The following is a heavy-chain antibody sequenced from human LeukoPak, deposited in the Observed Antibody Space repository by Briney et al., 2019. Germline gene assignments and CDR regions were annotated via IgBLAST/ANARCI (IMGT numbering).Heavy chain of an antibody. Sequence: ASVKVSCKASGYTFTSYAMHWVRQAPGQRLEWMGWINAGNGNTKYSQEFQGRVTITRDTSTSTAYMELRSLRSDDTAVYYCARNTGKYYYYMDVWGKGTTVTVSS. V-gene: IGHV1-3*01. CDR2: INAGNGNT. J-gene: IGHJ6*03. CDR3: ARNTGKYYYYMDV. D-gene: IGHD2/OR15-2a*01. CDR1: GYTFTSYA.